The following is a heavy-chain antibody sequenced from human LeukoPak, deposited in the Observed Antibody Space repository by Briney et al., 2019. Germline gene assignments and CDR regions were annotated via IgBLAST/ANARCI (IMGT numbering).Heavy chain of an antibody. CDR2: IYTSGST. J-gene: IGHJ5*02. D-gene: IGHD4-17*01. V-gene: IGHV4-61*02. CDR1: GGSISSGSYY. Sequence: SETLSLTCTVSGGSISSGSYYWSWIRQPAGKGLEWIGRIYTSGSTNYNPSLKSRVTISVDTSKNQFSLKLSSVTAADTAVYYCARDDYGDYYSWFDPWGQGTLVTVSS. CDR3: ARDDYGDYYSWFDP.